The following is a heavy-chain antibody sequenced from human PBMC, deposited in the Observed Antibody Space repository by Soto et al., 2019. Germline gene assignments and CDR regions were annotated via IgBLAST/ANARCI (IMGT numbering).Heavy chain of an antibody. D-gene: IGHD3-3*01. CDR2: INSDGSST. CDR3: ARDTSGPFLHYDFWSGYQILFDY. Sequence: GGSPRLPCAASGSTFSSYWMPWARQAPGKGLVWVLRINSDGSSTSYADSVKGRFTISRDNAKNTLYLQMNSLRAEDTAVYYCARDTSGPFLHYDFWSGYQILFDYWGQGTLVTVSS. J-gene: IGHJ4*02. V-gene: IGHV3-74*01. CDR1: GSTFSSYW.